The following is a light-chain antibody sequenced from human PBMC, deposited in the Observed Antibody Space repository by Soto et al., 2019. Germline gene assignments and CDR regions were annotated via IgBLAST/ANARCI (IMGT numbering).Light chain of an antibody. V-gene: IGKV1-13*02. J-gene: IGKJ4*01. CDR3: QQFSSYPRT. CDR2: DAS. Sequence: AIQLTQSPSSLSVSVGDRVTITCRASQGISSALAWYQQKPGTGPKLLIYDASTVESGVPSRFRGSGSGTDFTLTISYVQPEDFATYYCQQFSSYPRTFGGGTKVEIK. CDR1: QGISSA.